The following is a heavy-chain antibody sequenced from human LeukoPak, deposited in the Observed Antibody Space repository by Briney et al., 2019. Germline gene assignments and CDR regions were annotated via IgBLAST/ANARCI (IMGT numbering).Heavy chain of an antibody. V-gene: IGHV1-69*06. J-gene: IGHJ4*02. CDR2: IITIFGTA. CDR1: GGTFISYA. D-gene: IGHD3-16*01. CDR3: ARDRGGY. Sequence: SVNVSFKASGGTFISYAINWVRQAPGQGLEWMGGIITIFGTANYEQKFQGRVTITADKYKSTDYMELSSLRSEETDVYYCARDRGGYWGQGTLVTVSS.